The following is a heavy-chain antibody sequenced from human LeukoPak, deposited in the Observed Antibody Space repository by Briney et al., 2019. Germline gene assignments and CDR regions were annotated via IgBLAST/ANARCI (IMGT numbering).Heavy chain of an antibody. CDR3: AKIDQPSPIGYYYGMDV. CDR2: ISGSGGST. Sequence: PGGSLRLSCAASGFTFSSYAMSWVRQAPGKGLEWVSAISGSGGSTYYADSVKGRFTISRDNSKNTLYLQMNSLRAEDTAVYCCAKIDQPSPIGYYYGMDVWGQGTTVTVSS. J-gene: IGHJ6*02. V-gene: IGHV3-23*01. CDR1: GFTFSSYA. D-gene: IGHD2-2*01.